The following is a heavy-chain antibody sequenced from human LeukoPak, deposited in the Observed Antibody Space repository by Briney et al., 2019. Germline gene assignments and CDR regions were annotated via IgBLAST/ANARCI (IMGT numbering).Heavy chain of an antibody. CDR2: INSDGSST. CDR1: GLTFSSYW. J-gene: IGHJ6*02. CDR3: ARGFRYYYYGMDV. Sequence: GGSLRLSCAASGLTFSSYWMHWVRQAPGKGLVWVSRINSDGSSTSYADSVKGRFTISRDNAKNTLYLQMNSLRAEDTAVYYCARGFRYYYYGMDVWGQGTTVTVSS. V-gene: IGHV3-74*01.